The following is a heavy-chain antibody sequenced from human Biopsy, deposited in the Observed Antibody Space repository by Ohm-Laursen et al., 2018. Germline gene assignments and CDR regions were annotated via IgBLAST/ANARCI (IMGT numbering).Heavy chain of an antibody. Sequence: SQTLSLTCTVSRDSISNYYWTWIRQSPVKGLEWIGYIYYTGSTNYNPSVKSRVTVSVDTSKNQFSLKLNSVTAADTAVYFCARDSRGGHLNTTLITGKKLDSWGQGILVTVSS. J-gene: IGHJ4*02. CDR1: RDSISNYY. CDR2: IYYTGST. D-gene: IGHD3-16*01. CDR3: ARDSRGGHLNTTLITGKKLDS. V-gene: IGHV4-59*01.